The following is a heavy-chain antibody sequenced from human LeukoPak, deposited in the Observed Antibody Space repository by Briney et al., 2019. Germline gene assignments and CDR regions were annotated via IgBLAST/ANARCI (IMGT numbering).Heavy chain of an antibody. CDR1: AGSISSYY. Sequence: PSETLSLTCTVSAGSISSYYWSWIRQPPGKGLEWIGEINHSGSTNYNPSLKSRVTISVDTSKNQFSLKLSSVTAADTAVYYCARVRYSYGHKPNVFDYWGQGTLVTVSS. D-gene: IGHD5-18*01. CDR2: INHSGST. CDR3: ARVRYSYGHKPNVFDY. V-gene: IGHV4-34*01. J-gene: IGHJ4*02.